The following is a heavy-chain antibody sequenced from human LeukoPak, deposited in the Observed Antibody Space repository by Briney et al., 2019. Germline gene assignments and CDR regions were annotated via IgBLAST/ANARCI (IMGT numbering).Heavy chain of an antibody. CDR3: ARSTVFYFDY. J-gene: IGHJ4*02. CDR2: IYYSGST. D-gene: IGHD1-26*01. Sequence: SETLSLTCTVSGGSISSYYWSWIRQPPGKGLEWIGYIYYSGSTNYNPSLKSRVTISVDTSKNQFSLKLSSVTAADTAVYYCARSTVFYFDYWGQGTLVTVSS. V-gene: IGHV4-59*01. CDR1: GGSISSYY.